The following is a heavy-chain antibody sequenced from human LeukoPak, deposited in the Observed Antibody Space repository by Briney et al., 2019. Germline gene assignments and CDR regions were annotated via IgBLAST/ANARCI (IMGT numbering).Heavy chain of an antibody. V-gene: IGHV4-31*03. Sequence: SETLSLTCTVSGGSISSGGYYWSWIRQHPGKGLEWIGYIYYSGSTYYNPSLKSRVTISVDTSKNQFSLKLSSVTAADTAVYYCARARTVDTPMVHSLDYWGQGTLVTVSS. D-gene: IGHD5-18*01. CDR3: ARARTVDTPMVHSLDY. J-gene: IGHJ4*02. CDR1: GGSISSGGYY. CDR2: IYYSGST.